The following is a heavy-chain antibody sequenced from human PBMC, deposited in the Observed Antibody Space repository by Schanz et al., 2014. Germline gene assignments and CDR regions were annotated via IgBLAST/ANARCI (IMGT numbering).Heavy chain of an antibody. Sequence: QVQLVQSGAEVKKPGSSMKVSCKASGGTFSTYPINWLRQAPGQGLEWLGWMNPNSGNPGFAQQLRGRVTITADKSTFTAYMDRSSQRPEDTAVYFCARDPTVDTGYVVNYYYYGMDVWGQGTTVTVSS. CDR3: ARDPTVDTGYVVNYYYYGMDV. V-gene: IGHV1-69*08. CDR2: MNPNSGNP. CDR1: GGTFSTYP. J-gene: IGHJ6*02. D-gene: IGHD5-12*01.